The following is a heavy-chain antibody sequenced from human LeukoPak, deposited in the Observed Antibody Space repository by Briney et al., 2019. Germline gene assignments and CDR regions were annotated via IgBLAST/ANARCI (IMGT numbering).Heavy chain of an antibody. D-gene: IGHD5-18*01. CDR1: GFTVSSNY. Sequence: GGSLRLSCAASGFTVSSNYMSWVRQAPGEGLEWVSVIYSGGSTYYADSVKGRFTISRDNSKNTLYLQMNSLRAEDTAVYYCVRLDTAMDYFDYWGQGTLVTVSS. V-gene: IGHV3-66*04. CDR2: IYSGGST. CDR3: VRLDTAMDYFDY. J-gene: IGHJ4*02.